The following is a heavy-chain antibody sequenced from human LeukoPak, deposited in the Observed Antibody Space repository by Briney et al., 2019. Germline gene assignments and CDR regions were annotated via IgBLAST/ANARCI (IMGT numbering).Heavy chain of an antibody. CDR1: GDSIGSDHW. J-gene: IGHJ5*02. CDR3: ARTTVTTFWFDP. V-gene: IGHV4-38-2*01. D-gene: IGHD4-11*01. Sequence: SETLSLTCDVSGDSIGSDHWWSWIRQPPGKGLEWIGSIYHSGSTYYNPSLKSRVTISVDTSKNQFSLKLSSVTAADTAVYYCARTTVTTFWFDPWGQGTLVTVSS. CDR2: IYHSGST.